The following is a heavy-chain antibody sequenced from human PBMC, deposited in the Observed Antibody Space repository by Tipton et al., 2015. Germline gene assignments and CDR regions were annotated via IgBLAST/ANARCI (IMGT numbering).Heavy chain of an antibody. V-gene: IGHV1-18*01. J-gene: IGHJ6*02. Sequence: QSGAEVKKPGSSVRVSCKASGYTFTTYGVSWVRQAPGQGLEWMGWISVYNGNTNYAQTLQGRVTMTTDTSTSTAYMEVRNLRSDDTAVYYCATRIAATAPGDYYYYGLDVWGQGTTVIVSS. CDR2: ISVYNGNT. CDR1: GYTFTTYG. D-gene: IGHD6-13*01. CDR3: ATRIAATAPGDYYYYGLDV.